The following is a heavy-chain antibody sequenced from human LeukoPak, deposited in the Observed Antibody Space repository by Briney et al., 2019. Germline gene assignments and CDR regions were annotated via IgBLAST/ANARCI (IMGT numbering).Heavy chain of an antibody. V-gene: IGHV1-69*05. CDR2: IIPIFGTA. Sequence: ASVEVSCKACGGIFSSYAISWVRQAPGQGLEWMGGIIPIFGTANYAQKFQGRVTITTDESTSTAYMELSSLRSEDTAVYYCAIVYAIGLDYWGQGTLVTVSS. D-gene: IGHD2-8*01. J-gene: IGHJ4*02. CDR1: GGIFSSYA. CDR3: AIVYAIGLDY.